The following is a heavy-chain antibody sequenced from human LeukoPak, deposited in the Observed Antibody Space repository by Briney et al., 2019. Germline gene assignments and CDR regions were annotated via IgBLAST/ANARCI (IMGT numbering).Heavy chain of an antibody. CDR3: ARLSGVRTYYYYGMDV. J-gene: IGHJ6*02. CDR1: GYTFTSYY. D-gene: IGHD2-8*01. CDR2: VNPSGGNT. Sequence: ASVKVSCKASGYTFTSYYMHWVRQAPGQGLEWMGIVNPSGGNTTYAQKFQGRVTMTRDTSTTTVYMELSSLRSEGTAVYYCARLSGVRTYYYYGMDVWGQGTTVTVSS. V-gene: IGHV1-46*01.